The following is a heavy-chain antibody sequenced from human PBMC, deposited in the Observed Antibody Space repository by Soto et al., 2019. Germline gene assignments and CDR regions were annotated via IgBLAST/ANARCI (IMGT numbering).Heavy chain of an antibody. CDR2: IYPGDSDT. D-gene: IGHD2-2*01. CDR3: VREYTSSLTFDY. Sequence: GESLKISCEGSGYSFPNYWIGWVRQMPGKGLEWMGFIYPGDSDTKYNPSFQGQVTISVDKSLRTAYLQWSGLKASDTAMYYCVREYTSSLTFDYWGQGTLVTL. CDR1: GYSFPNYW. V-gene: IGHV5-51*01. J-gene: IGHJ4*02.